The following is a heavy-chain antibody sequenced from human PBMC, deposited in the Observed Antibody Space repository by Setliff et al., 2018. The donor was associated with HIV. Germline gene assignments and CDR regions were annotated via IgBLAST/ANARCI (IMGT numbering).Heavy chain of an antibody. D-gene: IGHD1-26*01. CDR2: IDHSGGT. J-gene: IGHJ4*02. Sequence: SETLSLTCAVYGGSFSGYYWSWIRQTPGKGLERIGEIDHSGGTKYNPSLKSRVTISLDTSKNQFSLKLSSVTAADTAVYYCAAATTLDYWGQGTLVTVSS. CDR3: AAATTLDY. V-gene: IGHV4-34*01. CDR1: GGSFSGYY.